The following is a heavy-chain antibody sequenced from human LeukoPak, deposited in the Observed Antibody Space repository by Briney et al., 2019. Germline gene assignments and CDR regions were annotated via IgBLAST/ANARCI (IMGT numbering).Heavy chain of an antibody. D-gene: IGHD6-13*01. Sequence: SETLSLTCTVSGGSISSYYWSWLRQPPGKGLEWIGYIYYSGSTNYNPSLKSRVTISVDTSKNQFSLKLSSVTAADTAVYYCARGPGSSSWYGGDYWGQGTLVTVSS. CDR1: GGSISSYY. CDR2: IYYSGST. CDR3: ARGPGSSSWYGGDY. V-gene: IGHV4-59*01. J-gene: IGHJ4*02.